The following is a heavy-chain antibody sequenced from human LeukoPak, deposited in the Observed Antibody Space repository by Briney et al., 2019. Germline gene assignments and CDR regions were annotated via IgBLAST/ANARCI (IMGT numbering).Heavy chain of an antibody. Sequence: ASVKVSCKASGYTFTGYYMHWVRQAPGQGLEWMGWINPNSGGTNYAQKFQGRVTMTRDTSISTAYMELSSLRSEDTAVYYCAREIREGGTVVVAATRYFQHWGQGTLVTVSS. CDR3: AREIREGGTVVVAATRYFQH. D-gene: IGHD2-15*01. V-gene: IGHV1-2*02. CDR2: INPNSGGT. CDR1: GYTFTGYY. J-gene: IGHJ1*01.